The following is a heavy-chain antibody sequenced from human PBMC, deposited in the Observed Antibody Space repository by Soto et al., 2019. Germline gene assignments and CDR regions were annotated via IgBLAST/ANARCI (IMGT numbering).Heavy chain of an antibody. CDR1: GFTFSSYA. V-gene: IGHV3-30-3*01. CDR3: AKDLGTYYYDSSGYSFDY. Sequence: GGSLRLSCAASGFTFSSYAMHWVRQAPGKGLEWVAVISYDGSNKYYADSVKGRFTISRDNSKNTLYLQMNSLRAEDTAVYYCAKDLGTYYYDSSGYSFDYWGQGTLVTVSS. D-gene: IGHD3-22*01. J-gene: IGHJ4*02. CDR2: ISYDGSNK.